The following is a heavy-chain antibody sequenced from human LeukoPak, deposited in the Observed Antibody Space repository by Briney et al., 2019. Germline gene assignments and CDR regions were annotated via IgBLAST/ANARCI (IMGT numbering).Heavy chain of an antibody. J-gene: IGHJ6*04. D-gene: IGHD3-10*01. Sequence: GGSLRLSCAASGFSFTNYAMSWVRQAPARGPEWLSSMKGGGETFYADSVKGRFTLSRDNSKNTLYLQMNSLRAEDTAVYYCARDRGFGQADVWGKGTTVTVSS. CDR3: ARDRGFGQADV. CDR2: MKGGGET. V-gene: IGHV3-23*01. CDR1: GFSFTNYA.